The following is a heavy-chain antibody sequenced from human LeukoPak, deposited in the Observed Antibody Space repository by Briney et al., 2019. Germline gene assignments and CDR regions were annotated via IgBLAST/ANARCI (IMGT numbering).Heavy chain of an antibody. J-gene: IGHJ3*02. D-gene: IGHD2-2*01. CDR2: ISSSSSCI. V-gene: IGHV3-21*01. CDR1: GFTFSSYS. CDR3: ARDCSSTSCSDDAFDI. Sequence: GGSLRLSCAASGFTFSSYSMNWVRQAPGKGLEWVSSISSSSSCIYYADSVKGRFTISRDNAKNSLYLQMNSLRAEDTAVYYCARDCSSTSCSDDAFDIWGQGTMVTVSS.